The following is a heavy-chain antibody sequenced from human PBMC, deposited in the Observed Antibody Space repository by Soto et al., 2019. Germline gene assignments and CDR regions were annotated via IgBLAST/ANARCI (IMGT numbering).Heavy chain of an antibody. Sequence: SETLSLTCAVSGGSISSSTYFWGWIRQPPGKGLEWIGNIYYSGSTYYNPSLKSRVSISVDTSKDQFSLKLTSVTAADTAVYYCTNSNWSDPFGQGTLVTVSS. CDR2: IYYSGST. D-gene: IGHD3-10*01. V-gene: IGHV4-39*01. CDR3: TNSNWSDP. CDR1: GGSISSSTYF. J-gene: IGHJ5*02.